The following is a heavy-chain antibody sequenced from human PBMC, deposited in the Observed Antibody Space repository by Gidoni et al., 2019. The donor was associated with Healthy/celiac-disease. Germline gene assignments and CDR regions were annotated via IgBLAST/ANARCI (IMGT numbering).Heavy chain of an antibody. V-gene: IGHV3-48*02. CDR2: ISSSSSTI. D-gene: IGHD2-15*01. CDR3: ARDLLLPDVH. J-gene: IGHJ4*02. CDR1: GFTFSSDS. Sequence: EVQLVEYGGGLVEPGGALRLACAASGFTFSSDSMNLVRQAPGKGLDWVSYISSSSSTIYYADSVKGRFTISRDNAKNSLYLQMNSLRDEDTAVYYCARDLLLPDVHWGQGTLVTVSS.